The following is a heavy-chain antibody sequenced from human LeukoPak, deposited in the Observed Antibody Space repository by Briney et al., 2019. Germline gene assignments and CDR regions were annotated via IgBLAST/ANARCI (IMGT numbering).Heavy chain of an antibody. V-gene: IGHV4-59*08. CDR1: GGSISSYY. CDR3: ARYSGSYSGFDY. J-gene: IGHJ4*02. CDR2: IYYSGSI. D-gene: IGHD1-26*01. Sequence: SETLSLTCTVSGGSISSYYWSWIRQPPGKGLEWIGYIYYSGSINYNPSLKSRVTISVDTSKNRFSLKLRSVTAADTAVYYCARYSGSYSGFDYWGQGTLVTVSS.